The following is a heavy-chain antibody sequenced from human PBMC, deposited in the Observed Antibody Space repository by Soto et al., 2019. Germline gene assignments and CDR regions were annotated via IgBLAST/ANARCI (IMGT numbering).Heavy chain of an antibody. V-gene: IGHV1-18*01. CDR3: AREEDYYDSRKVKTIDY. CDR2: ISAYNGNT. CDR1: GYTFTSYG. Sequence: ASVKVSCKASGYTFTSYGISWVRQAPGQGLEWMGWISAYNGNTNYAQKLQGRVTMTTDTSTSTAYMELRSLRSDDTAVYYCAREEDYYDSRKVKTIDYWGQGTLVTVSS. J-gene: IGHJ4*02. D-gene: IGHD3-22*01.